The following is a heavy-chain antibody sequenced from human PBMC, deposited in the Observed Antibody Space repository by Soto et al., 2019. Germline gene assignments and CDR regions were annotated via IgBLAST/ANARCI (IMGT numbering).Heavy chain of an antibody. Sequence: QAQLVQSGAEVKKPGSSVKVSCNASGGTFSSYAISWVRQAPGQGLEWMGGIIPIFGTANYAQKFQGRVTITADESTSTAYMELSSLRSEDTAVYYCAREYYYGSGQYYDMDVWGQGTTVTVSS. CDR2: IIPIFGTA. CDR1: GGTFSSYA. V-gene: IGHV1-69*01. D-gene: IGHD3-10*01. CDR3: AREYYYGSGQYYDMDV. J-gene: IGHJ6*02.